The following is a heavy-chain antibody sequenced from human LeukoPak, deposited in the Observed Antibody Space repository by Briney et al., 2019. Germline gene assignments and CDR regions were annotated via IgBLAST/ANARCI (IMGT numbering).Heavy chain of an antibody. CDR1: GGSVKSYY. CDR3: AREVIRDFWSGYYTHFDK. Sequence: PLETLSLTCSVSGGSVKSYYWSWLRQSAGKGLEWIGRINAVGSSDFNPSLRRRVSMSVDTSKNQVSLNVTSVTAADTAVYHCAREVIRDFWSGYYTHFDKWGPGTLVTVSS. D-gene: IGHD3-3*01. J-gene: IGHJ4*02. V-gene: IGHV4-4*07. CDR2: INAVGSS.